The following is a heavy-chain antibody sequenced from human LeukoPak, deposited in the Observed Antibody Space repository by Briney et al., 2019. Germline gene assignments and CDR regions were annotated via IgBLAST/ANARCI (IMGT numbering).Heavy chain of an antibody. D-gene: IGHD7-27*01. J-gene: IGHJ4*02. CDR2: ISAYNGNK. CDR3: ARGEEITGEVDY. Sequence: ASVKVSCKASGYTFTNYGISWVRQAPGQGLDWMGWISAYNGNKVYAQELQGRVTMTTDTSTSTAYMELRSLRSDDTAVYYCARGEEITGEVDYWGQGTLVTVSS. CDR1: GYTFTNYG. V-gene: IGHV1-18*01.